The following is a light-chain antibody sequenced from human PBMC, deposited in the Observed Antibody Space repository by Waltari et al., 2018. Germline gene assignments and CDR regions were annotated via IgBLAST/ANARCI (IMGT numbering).Light chain of an antibody. J-gene: IGKJ4*01. V-gene: IGKV3-20*01. Sequence: ENVLTQSPGALSLSPGERATLSCRASQTVGRSYLAWFQQKPGQDPRLLIYDASNRATGIPDRFSGSVSGTDFTLTINRLEPEDFAVYYCHQSASSPLTFGGGTKVEIK. CDR2: DAS. CDR3: HQSASSPLT. CDR1: QTVGRSY.